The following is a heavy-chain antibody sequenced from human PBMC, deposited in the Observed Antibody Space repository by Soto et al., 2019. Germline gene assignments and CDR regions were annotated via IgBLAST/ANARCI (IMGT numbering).Heavy chain of an antibody. J-gene: IGHJ4*02. CDR3: ARDGYCSGGSCYSVPVFDY. D-gene: IGHD2-15*01. CDR1: GFTFSSYG. Sequence: GGSLRLSCAASGFTFSSYGMHWVRQAPGKGLEGVAVIWYDGSNKYYADSVKGRFTISRDNSKNTLYLQMNSLRAEDTAVYYCARDGYCSGGSCYSVPVFDYWGQGTLVTVSS. CDR2: IWYDGSNK. V-gene: IGHV3-33*01.